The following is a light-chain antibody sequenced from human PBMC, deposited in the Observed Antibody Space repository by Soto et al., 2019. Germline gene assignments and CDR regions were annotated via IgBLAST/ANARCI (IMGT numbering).Light chain of an antibody. CDR2: GAS. Sequence: IVMTQSPAALSVSPGERATLSCRASQSVSSNLAWYQQKPGQAPRLLIYGASTRATGIPARFSGSGSGTEFTLTISSLQSEDFAVYYCQQYYDWPPTFGQGTKVDIK. CDR1: QSVSSN. V-gene: IGKV3-15*01. CDR3: QQYYDWPPT. J-gene: IGKJ1*01.